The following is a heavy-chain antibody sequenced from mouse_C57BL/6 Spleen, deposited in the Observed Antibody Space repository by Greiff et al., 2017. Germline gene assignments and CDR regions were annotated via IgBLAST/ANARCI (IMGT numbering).Heavy chain of an antibody. CDR2: IWWDDDK. CDR3: SRMPYYDGTLASPDWYFDV. CDR1: GFSLRTFGLG. V-gene: IGHV8-8*01. D-gene: IGHD1-1*01. Sequence: QVTLKVSGPGLLQPSQTLSLTCSFSGFSLRTFGLGVGWLRQPSGQGLEWLAPIWWDDDKYYHPALKRRLTISQATSNNQVFLKIANVDTADTATYYGSRMPYYDGTLASPDWYFDVWGTGTTVTVAA. J-gene: IGHJ1*03.